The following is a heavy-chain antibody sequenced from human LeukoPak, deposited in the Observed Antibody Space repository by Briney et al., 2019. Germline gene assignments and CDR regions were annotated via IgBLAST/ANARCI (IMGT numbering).Heavy chain of an antibody. J-gene: IGHJ5*02. Sequence: GGSLRLSCAASGFTFSSYWMHWVRQAPGKGLVWVSRINSDGKTTSYADSVKGRFTISRDNSKNTLYLQMNSLRAEDTAVYYCAGDFWSGSKATGGFDPWGQGTLVTVSS. CDR3: AGDFWSGSKATGGFDP. CDR2: INSDGKTT. CDR1: GFTFSSYW. D-gene: IGHD3-3*01. V-gene: IGHV3-74*01.